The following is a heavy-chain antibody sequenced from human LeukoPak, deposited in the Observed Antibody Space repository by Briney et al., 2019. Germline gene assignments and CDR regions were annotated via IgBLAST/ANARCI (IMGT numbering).Heavy chain of an antibody. Sequence: SETLSLTCTVSGDSITSSSYYWAWIRQSPGKGLEFIGTIYYSGSTDYNPSLKSRVTILIDTSKNRFSMTLNSVTAADTAVYYCARGLSDVYWGQGTLVTVSS. CDR3: ARGLSDVY. J-gene: IGHJ4*02. V-gene: IGHV4-39*07. CDR2: IYYSGST. CDR1: GDSITSSSYY.